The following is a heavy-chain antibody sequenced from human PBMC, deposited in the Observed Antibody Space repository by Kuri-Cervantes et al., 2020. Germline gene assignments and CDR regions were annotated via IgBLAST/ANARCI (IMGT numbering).Heavy chain of an antibody. J-gene: IGHJ2*01. Sequence: ASVKVSCKASGYTFTGYYMHWVRQAPGQGLEWMGWINPNSGGTNYAQKFQGWVTMTRDTSISTAYMELSRLRSGDTAVYYCAREGSGGPDYWYFDLWGRGTLVTVSS. CDR1: GYTFTGYY. CDR2: INPNSGGT. V-gene: IGHV1-2*04. D-gene: IGHD1-26*01. CDR3: AREGSGGPDYWYFDL.